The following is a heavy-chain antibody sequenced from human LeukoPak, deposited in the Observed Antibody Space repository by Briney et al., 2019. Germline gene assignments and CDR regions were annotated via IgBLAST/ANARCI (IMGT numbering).Heavy chain of an antibody. J-gene: IGHJ5*02. CDR3: AKMRPGDLLLPVWFDP. V-gene: IGHV3-23*01. D-gene: IGHD3-10*01. CDR1: GFTFSSYA. CDR2: ISGSGGST. Sequence: GGSLRLSCAASGFTFSSYAMSWVRQAPGKGLEWVSAISGSGGSTYYADSVKGRFTISRDNSKNTLYLQMNSLRAEDTAVYYCAKMRPGDLLLPVWFDPWGQGTLVTVSS.